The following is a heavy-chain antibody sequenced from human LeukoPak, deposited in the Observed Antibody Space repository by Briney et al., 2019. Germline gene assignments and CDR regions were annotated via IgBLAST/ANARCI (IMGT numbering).Heavy chain of an antibody. Sequence: ASVKVSCKASGYTFTSYGISWVRQAPGQGLEWMGWISAYNGNTNYAQKLQGRVTMTTDTSTSTAYMELRSLRSDDTAVYYCARQWLEPNYYYYGMDVWGQGTMVTVSS. J-gene: IGHJ6*02. CDR2: ISAYNGNT. D-gene: IGHD6-19*01. CDR3: ARQWLEPNYYYYGMDV. CDR1: GYTFTSYG. V-gene: IGHV1-18*01.